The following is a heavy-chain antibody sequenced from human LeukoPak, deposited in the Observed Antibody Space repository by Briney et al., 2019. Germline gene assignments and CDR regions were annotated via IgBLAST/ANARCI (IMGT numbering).Heavy chain of an antibody. J-gene: IGHJ5*02. CDR1: GGSLNYYY. CDR3: AREGQVAPGNWFDP. D-gene: IGHD5-12*01. V-gene: IGHV4-59*12. CDR2: IYYSAST. Sequence: SETLSLTCTVSGGSLNYYYWSWIRQPPGKGLEWIGGIYYSASTNYNPSLQSRATISVDTSNNQLSLRMTSVTAADTAVYYCAREGQVAPGNWFDPWGQGTLVTVSS.